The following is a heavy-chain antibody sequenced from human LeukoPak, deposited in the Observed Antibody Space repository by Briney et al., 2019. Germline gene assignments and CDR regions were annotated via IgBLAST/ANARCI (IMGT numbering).Heavy chain of an antibody. CDR2: ITSTSTYI. D-gene: IGHD5-12*01. CDR1: GFTFSSYS. CDR3: VRRGPNNSGLDY. V-gene: IGHV3-21*01. J-gene: IGHJ4*02. Sequence: GGSLRLSCAASGFTFSSYSFNWVRPAPGEGLGWVASITSTSTYIYYADSVQGRFGVSRDNAKNSLYLQMNSLRAEDTAVFYCVRRGPNNSGLDYWGQGTLVTVSS.